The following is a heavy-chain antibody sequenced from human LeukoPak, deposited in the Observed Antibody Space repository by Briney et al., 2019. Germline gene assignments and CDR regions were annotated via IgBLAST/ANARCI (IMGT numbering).Heavy chain of an antibody. CDR1: GFTFSSYS. D-gene: IGHD6-19*01. Sequence: GGSLRLSCAASGFTFSSYSMNWVRQAPGKGLEWVSSISSSSSYIYYADSVKGRFTISRDNAKNSLYLQMNSLRAEDTAVYYCARPFAEWLDYYYYMDVWGKGTTVTVSS. CDR2: ISSSSSYI. V-gene: IGHV3-21*01. CDR3: ARPFAEWLDYYYYMDV. J-gene: IGHJ6*03.